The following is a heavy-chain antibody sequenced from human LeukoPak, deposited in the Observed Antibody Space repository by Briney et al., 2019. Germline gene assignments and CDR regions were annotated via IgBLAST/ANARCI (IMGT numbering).Heavy chain of an antibody. V-gene: IGHV5-51*01. Sequence: GESLKISCKGSGYSFTSYWIGWVRQMPGKGLEWMGIICPSDSDTRYSPSFQGQVTISADMSISIAFLQWSSLKASDTAMYYCAMCGGGSCYLNYFDYWGQGTLVTVSS. J-gene: IGHJ4*02. D-gene: IGHD2-15*01. CDR3: AMCGGGSCYLNYFDY. CDR2: ICPSDSDT. CDR1: GYSFTSYW.